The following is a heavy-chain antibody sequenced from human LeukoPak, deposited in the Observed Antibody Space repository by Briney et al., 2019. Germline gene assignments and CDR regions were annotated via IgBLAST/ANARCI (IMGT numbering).Heavy chain of an antibody. Sequence: GGSLRLSCAASGFTFSNAWMSWVRQAPGKGLEWVAVISYDGSNKYYADSVKGRFTISRDNSKNTLYLQMNSLRAEDTAVYYCARVVGQIAAAGTKDYWGQGTLVTVSS. D-gene: IGHD6-13*01. CDR2: ISYDGSNK. J-gene: IGHJ4*02. CDR3: ARVVGQIAAAGTKDY. V-gene: IGHV3-30-3*01. CDR1: GFTFSNAW.